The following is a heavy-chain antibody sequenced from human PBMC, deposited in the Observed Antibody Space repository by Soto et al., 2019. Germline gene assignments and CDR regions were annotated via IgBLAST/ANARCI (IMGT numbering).Heavy chain of an antibody. Sequence: HPGGSLRLSCAASGFTVSSNYMSWVRQALGKGLEWVSVIYSGGSTYYADSVKGRFTISRDNSKNTLYLQMNSLRAEDTAVYYCARIARYCSSTSCPYGMDVWGQGTTVTVSS. J-gene: IGHJ6*02. CDR1: GFTVSSNY. CDR3: ARIARYCSSTSCPYGMDV. D-gene: IGHD2-2*01. CDR2: IYSGGST. V-gene: IGHV3-66*01.